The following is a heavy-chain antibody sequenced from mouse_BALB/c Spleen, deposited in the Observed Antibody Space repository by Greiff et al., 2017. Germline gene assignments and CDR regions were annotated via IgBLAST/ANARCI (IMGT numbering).Heavy chain of an antibody. J-gene: IGHJ2*01. D-gene: IGHD2-4*01. CDR3: ARPYDYDRPYYFDY. CDR2: ISSGGSYT. CDR1: GFTFSSYG. Sequence: EVQGVESGGDLVKPGGSLKLSCAASGFTFSSYGMSWVRQTPDKRLEWVATISSGGSYTYYPDSVKGRFTISRDNAKNTLYLQMSSLKSEDTAMYYCARPYDYDRPYYFDYWGQGTTLTVSS. V-gene: IGHV5-6*01.